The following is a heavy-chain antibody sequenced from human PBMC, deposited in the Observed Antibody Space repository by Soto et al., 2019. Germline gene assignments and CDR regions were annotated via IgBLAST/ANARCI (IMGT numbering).Heavy chain of an antibody. CDR1: GFTFSGFD. V-gene: IGHV3-13*01. Sequence: GGSLRLSCEASGFTFSGFDMHWVRQPTGKGLEWVSTIGTAGDTYYAVSVKGRSTISRDNAKNSLSLQMNSLRAGDTAVYFCARGQEVGAHFFDSWGQGTQVTVSS. J-gene: IGHJ4*02. CDR2: IGTAGDT. D-gene: IGHD2-15*01. CDR3: ARGQEVGAHFFDS.